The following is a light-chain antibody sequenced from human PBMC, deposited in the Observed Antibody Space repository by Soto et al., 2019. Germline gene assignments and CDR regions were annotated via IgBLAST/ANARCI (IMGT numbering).Light chain of an antibody. Sequence: EIVLTQSPATLSLSPGERATLSCRASQSVSNYLGWYQQKPGQAPRLLIYDASSRATGIPARFSDSGSGTDFTLTISSLEPEDFGVYYCQHRGTFGQGTRLEIK. CDR2: DAS. J-gene: IGKJ5*01. CDR1: QSVSNY. V-gene: IGKV3-11*01. CDR3: QHRGT.